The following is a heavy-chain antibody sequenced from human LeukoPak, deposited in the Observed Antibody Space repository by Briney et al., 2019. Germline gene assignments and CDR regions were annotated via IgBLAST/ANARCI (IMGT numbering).Heavy chain of an antibody. D-gene: IGHD4-17*01. CDR1: GESFSDYS. V-gene: IGHV4-34*01. J-gene: IGHJ5*02. CDR3: ARGYDSGGGFDP. CDR2: VNHSGST. Sequence: PSETLSLTCAVYGESFSDYSWTWIRQPPGKGLEWIGEVNHSGSTNYNPSLKSRVTISVDTSKNQFSLKLSSVTAADTAVYYCARGYDSGGGFDPWGQGTLVTVSS.